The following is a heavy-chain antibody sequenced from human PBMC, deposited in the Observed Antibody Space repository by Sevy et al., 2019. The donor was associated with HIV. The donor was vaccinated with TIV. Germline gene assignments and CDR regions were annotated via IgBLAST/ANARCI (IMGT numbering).Heavy chain of an antibody. D-gene: IGHD2-15*01. CDR3: AKDISGAGSSWSFDY. Sequence: GGSLRLSCEASGFTFSNYGMHWVRQAPGKGLEWVAIISHDGSNKYYADSVKGRFTISRDNSKHSLYLQMNSLGPEDKGVYYWAKDISGAGSSWSFDYWGQGTLVTVSS. CDR2: ISHDGSNK. CDR1: GFTFSNYG. V-gene: IGHV3-30*18. J-gene: IGHJ4*02.